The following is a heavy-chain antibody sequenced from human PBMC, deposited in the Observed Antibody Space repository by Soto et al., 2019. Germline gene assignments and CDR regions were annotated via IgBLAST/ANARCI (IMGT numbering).Heavy chain of an antibody. J-gene: IGHJ4*02. V-gene: IGHV4-4*02. CDR1: SGSISSSNW. CDR2: IYHSGST. Sequence: SETLSLTCAVSSGSISSSNWWSWVRQPPGKGLEWIGEIYHSGSTNYNPSLKSRVTISVDTSKNHFSLKLSSVTAADTAVYYCAREVGYCSGGSCHIYFDYWGQGTLVTVSS. D-gene: IGHD2-15*01. CDR3: AREVGYCSGGSCHIYFDY.